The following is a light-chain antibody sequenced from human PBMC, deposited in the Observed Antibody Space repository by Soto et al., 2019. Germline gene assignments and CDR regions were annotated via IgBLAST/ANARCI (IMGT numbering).Light chain of an antibody. J-gene: IGLJ2*01. Sequence: QSALTQPASVSGSPGQSITISCTGTSSDVGGYDYVSWYQQHPGKVPKLRIYDVSSRPSGVFNRFSGSKSGNTASLTISGLQAEDEADYYCSSYASSSTLVFGGGTKLTVL. CDR1: SSDVGGYDY. CDR3: SSYASSSTLV. CDR2: DVS. V-gene: IGLV2-14*01.